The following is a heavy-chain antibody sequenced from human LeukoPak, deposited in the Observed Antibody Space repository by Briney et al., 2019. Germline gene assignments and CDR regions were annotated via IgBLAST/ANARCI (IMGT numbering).Heavy chain of an antibody. CDR3: ARDGMGYCSGGSCRPAEYFQH. D-gene: IGHD2-15*01. CDR2: ISSSGSTI. J-gene: IGHJ1*01. CDR1: GFTFSSYE. Sequence: GGSLRLSCAASGFTFSSYEMNWVRQAPGKGLEWVSYISSSGSTIYYADSVKGRFTISRDNAKNSLYLQMNSLRAEDTAVYYCARDGMGYCSGGSCRPAEYFQHWGQGTLVTVSS. V-gene: IGHV3-48*03.